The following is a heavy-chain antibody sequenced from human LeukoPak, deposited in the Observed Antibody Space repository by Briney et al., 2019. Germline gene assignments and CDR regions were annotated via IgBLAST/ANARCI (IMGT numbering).Heavy chain of an antibody. CDR3: ARGVGIDSSYYFDY. Sequence: ASVKVSCKASGYTFTSYDINWVRQATGQGLEWMGWMNPNSGNTGYEQKFQGRVTMTRNTSISTAYMELSSLRSEDTAVYYCARGVGIDSSYYFDYWGQGTLVTVSS. J-gene: IGHJ4*02. CDR1: GYTFTSYD. CDR2: MNPNSGNT. D-gene: IGHD2-21*01. V-gene: IGHV1-8*02.